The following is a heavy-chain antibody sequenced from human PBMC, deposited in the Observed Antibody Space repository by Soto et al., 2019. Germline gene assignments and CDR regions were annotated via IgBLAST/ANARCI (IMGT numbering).Heavy chain of an antibody. CDR1: ADSLSSGGHY. CDR3: ARLYAYGYYYFDY. D-gene: IGHD5-18*01. J-gene: IGHJ4*02. V-gene: IGHV4-31*03. Sequence: TLSLTCTVSADSLSSGGHYWSWIRQHPGKGLEWIGYIYYSGSTYYSPSLKSRVTMSVDTSKNQFSLTLSSVTPADTAVYFCARLYAYGYYYFDYWGQGTLVTVSS. CDR2: IYYSGST.